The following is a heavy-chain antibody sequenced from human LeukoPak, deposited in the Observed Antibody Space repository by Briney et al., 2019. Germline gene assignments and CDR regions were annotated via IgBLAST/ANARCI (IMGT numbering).Heavy chain of an antibody. CDR3: ARSGGSGCDSRYYPYYYMDV. CDR1: GFTFDDYA. J-gene: IGHJ6*03. V-gene: IGHV3-9*03. Sequence: GGSLRLSCAASGFTFDDYAMHWVRQAPGKGLEWVSGITWYSGSIGYADSVKGRVTISRDNAKNSLYLQMNSLRAEDMALYYCARSGGSGCDSRYYPYYYMDVWGKGTTVTVSS. CDR2: ITWYSGSI. D-gene: IGHD5-12*01.